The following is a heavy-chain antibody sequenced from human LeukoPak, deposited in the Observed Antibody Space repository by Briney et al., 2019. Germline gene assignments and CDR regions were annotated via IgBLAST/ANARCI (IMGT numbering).Heavy chain of an antibody. CDR3: ARGAGSCSGGSCYRCFDP. Sequence: SETLSLTCTVSGGSISSYYWSWIRQPPGKGLEWVGYIYYSGSTNYNPSLKSRVTISVETSKNQFSLKLSSVTAADTAVYYCARGAGSCSGGSCYRCFDPWGQGPLVTVSS. J-gene: IGHJ5*02. CDR2: IYYSGST. V-gene: IGHV4-59*01. D-gene: IGHD2-15*01. CDR1: GGSISSYY.